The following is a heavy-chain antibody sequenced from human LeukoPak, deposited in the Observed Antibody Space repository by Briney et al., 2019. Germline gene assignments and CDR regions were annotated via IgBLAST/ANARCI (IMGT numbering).Heavy chain of an antibody. CDR2: VYYSGST. CDR3: ARGQDLRGSPTIYPFDY. J-gene: IGHJ4*02. Sequence: PSETVSLTCTVSGGSISSYYWSWIRQPPGKGLEWIGYVYYSGSTYYNPSLKSRVTISVDTSKKQFSLKLTSVTTADTAVYYCARGQDLRGSPTIYPFDYWGQGTLVTVSS. CDR1: GGSISSYY. D-gene: IGHD3-9*01. V-gene: IGHV4-59*01.